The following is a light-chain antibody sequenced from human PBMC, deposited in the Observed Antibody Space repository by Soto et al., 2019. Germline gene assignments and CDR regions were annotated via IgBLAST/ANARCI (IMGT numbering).Light chain of an antibody. J-gene: IGKJ1*01. CDR2: GAS. CDR1: QTLRGRY. V-gene: IGKV3-20*01. Sequence: EIVMTQSPATLSVSPGERATLSCRASQTLRGRYLAWYQQKPGQAHRLLIYGASTRATGIPDRFSGSGSGTDFTLTISRLEPEDFAVYYCKQYDTSPRTFGQGTKVDIK. CDR3: KQYDTSPRT.